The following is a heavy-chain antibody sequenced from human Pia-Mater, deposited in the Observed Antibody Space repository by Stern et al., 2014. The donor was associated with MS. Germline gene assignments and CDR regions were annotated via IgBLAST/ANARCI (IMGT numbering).Heavy chain of an antibody. V-gene: IGHV1-46*01. J-gene: IGHJ4*02. CDR3: ARDNGGWSVDS. D-gene: IGHD6-19*01. CDR1: GYTFTSNK. Sequence: VPLVESGAEGKKPGASVKVSCKAFGYTFTSNKMHWGRQAPGQGLEWMGIINPGGGSTRYAQKLQGRVTMTRDTSTSTVYMELTSLRSEDTAVYSCARDNGGWSVDSWGQGTLVIVSS. CDR2: INPGGGST.